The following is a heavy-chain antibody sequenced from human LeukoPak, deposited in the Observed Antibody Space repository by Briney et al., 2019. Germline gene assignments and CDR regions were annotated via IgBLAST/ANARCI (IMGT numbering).Heavy chain of an antibody. D-gene: IGHD6-13*01. CDR1: GGTFSSYA. V-gene: IGHV1-69*04. CDR2: IIPILGIA. CDR3: ARDLGGIAAAGTFDY. Sequence: ASVKVSCKASGGTFSSYAISWVRQAPGQGLEWMGRIIPILGIANYAQRFQGRVTMTRDTSTSTVYMELSSLRSEDTAVYYCARDLGGIAAAGTFDYWGQGTLVTVSS. J-gene: IGHJ4*02.